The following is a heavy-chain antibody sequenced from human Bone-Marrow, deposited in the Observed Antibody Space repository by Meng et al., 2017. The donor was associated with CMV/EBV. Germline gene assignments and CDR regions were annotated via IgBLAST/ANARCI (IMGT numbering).Heavy chain of an antibody. J-gene: IGHJ4*02. Sequence: QVQRWQSGAEVKKPGASLKVSCKASGYTVTDYYIHWVRQAPGQWLEWMGWTNPNDDTNYAQNFQGRVTMTTDTSTSTAYMELRSLRSDDTAVYYCARFITMVRGDTYYFDYWGQGTLVTVSS. CDR3: ARFITMVRGDTYYFDY. V-gene: IGHV1-2*02. D-gene: IGHD3-10*01. CDR2: TNPNDDT. CDR1: GYTVTDYY.